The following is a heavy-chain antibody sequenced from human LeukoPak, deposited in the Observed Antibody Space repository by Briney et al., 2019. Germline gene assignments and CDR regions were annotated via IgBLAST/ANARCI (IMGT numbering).Heavy chain of an antibody. CDR3: ARHHPYGGFCSGGSCLTDY. Sequence: SETLSLTCTVSGGSIISNNHYWGWIRQPPGKGLEWIGSIYYSGSTYYNPSLKSRVTISVDTSKNQFSLKLSSVTAADTAVYYCARHHPYGGFCSGGSCLTDYWGQGTLVTVSS. CDR1: GGSIISNNHY. J-gene: IGHJ4*02. CDR2: IYYSGST. V-gene: IGHV4-39*01. D-gene: IGHD2-15*01.